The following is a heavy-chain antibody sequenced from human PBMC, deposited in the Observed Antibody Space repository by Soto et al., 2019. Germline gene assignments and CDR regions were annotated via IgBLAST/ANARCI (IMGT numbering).Heavy chain of an antibody. J-gene: IGHJ4*02. V-gene: IGHV1-69*08. D-gene: IGHD6-19*01. CDR2: IIPILGIA. Sequence: QVQLVQSGAEVKKPGSSVKVSCKASGGTFSSYTISWVRQAPGQGLEWMGRIIPILGIANYAQKFQGRVTITADKATSTADMELSSLSSADTAVYYGARDLHSIRSGWSDWGPGTLGTVSS. CDR1: GGTFSSYT. CDR3: ARDLHSIRSGWSD.